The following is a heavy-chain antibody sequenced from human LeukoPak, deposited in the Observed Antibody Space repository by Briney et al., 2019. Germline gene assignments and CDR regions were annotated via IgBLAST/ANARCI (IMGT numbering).Heavy chain of an antibody. CDR3: VRDPPPLYSSSLPEYFQH. CDR2: ISGTSSYI. V-gene: IGHV3-21*01. D-gene: IGHD6-6*01. Sequence: GGSLRLSCAASGFTFSTYSMNWVRQAPGKGLEWVSSISGTSSYIYYADSVKGRFTISRDNAKNSLYLQMNSLRAEDTAVYYCVRDPPPLYSSSLPEYFQHWGQGALLTVSS. CDR1: GFTFSTYS. J-gene: IGHJ1*01.